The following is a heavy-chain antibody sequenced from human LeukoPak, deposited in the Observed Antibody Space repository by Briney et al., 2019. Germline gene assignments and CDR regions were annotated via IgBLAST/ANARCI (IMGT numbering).Heavy chain of an antibody. Sequence: PGGSLRLSCAASGFTFSSYWMSWVRQAPGRGLEWVANIKEDRGQKYYVDSVKGRFTISRDNAKNSLYLQMNSLRAEDTAVYYCARFRAVSGNCDYWGQGTLVTVSS. J-gene: IGHJ4*02. CDR2: IKEDRGQK. D-gene: IGHD6-19*01. CDR1: GFTFSSYW. V-gene: IGHV3-7*05. CDR3: ARFRAVSGNCDY.